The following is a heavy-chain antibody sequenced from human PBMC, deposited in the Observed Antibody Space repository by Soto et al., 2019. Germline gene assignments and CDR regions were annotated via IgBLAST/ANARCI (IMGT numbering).Heavy chain of an antibody. CDR3: ARERSQATAVAYYYYYYYMDV. Sequence: SETLSLTCAVYGGSFSGYYWSWIRQPPGKGLEWIGEINHSGSTNYNPSLKSRVTISVDTSKNQFSLKLSSVTAADTAVYYCARERSQATAVAYYYYYYYMDVWGKGTTVTVSS. J-gene: IGHJ6*03. CDR2: INHSGST. V-gene: IGHV4-34*01. D-gene: IGHD2-15*01. CDR1: GGSFSGYY.